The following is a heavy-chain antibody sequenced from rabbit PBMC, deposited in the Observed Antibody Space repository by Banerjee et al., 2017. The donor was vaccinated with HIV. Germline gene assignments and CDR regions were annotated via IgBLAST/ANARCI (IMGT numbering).Heavy chain of an antibody. CDR1: GFDFSNNA. Sequence: QEQLKESGGGLVQPGGTLKLSCKASGFDFSNNAMCWVRQAPGKGPEWIACIYTGSSGGTYYASWVNGRFTISRSTSLNTVDLKMTSLTAADTATYFCARARGSGWGPTYFNLRGPGTLVTVS. J-gene: IGHJ4*01. CDR3: ARARGSGWGPTYFNL. D-gene: IGHD4-1*01. CDR2: IYTGSSGGT. V-gene: IGHV1S47*01.